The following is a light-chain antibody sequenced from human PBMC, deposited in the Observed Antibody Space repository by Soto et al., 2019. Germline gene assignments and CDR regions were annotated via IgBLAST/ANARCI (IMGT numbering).Light chain of an antibody. CDR3: QQSDDSPWT. V-gene: IGKV3-20*01. CDR2: GTS. Sequence: EIVLTQSPGTLSLSPGERATLSRRASQSVSSNYLAWYQQKPGQAPSLLIYGTSNRATGIPDRFSGSGSGTDFTLTISRLEPEDFGVYYCQQSDDSPWTFGQGTKVEIQ. J-gene: IGKJ1*01. CDR1: QSVSSNY.